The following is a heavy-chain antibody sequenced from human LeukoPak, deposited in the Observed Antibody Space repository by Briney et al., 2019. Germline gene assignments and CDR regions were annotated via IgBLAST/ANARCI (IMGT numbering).Heavy chain of an antibody. Sequence: SETLSLTCTVSGGSISSYYWSWIRQPPGKGLEWIGYIYTSGSTNYNPSLKSRVTMSVDTSKNQFSLKLSSVTAADTAVYYCARGGVSVDYWGQGTLVTVSS. CDR1: GGSISSYY. D-gene: IGHD3-16*01. CDR2: IYTSGST. V-gene: IGHV4-59*01. J-gene: IGHJ4*02. CDR3: ARGGVSVDY.